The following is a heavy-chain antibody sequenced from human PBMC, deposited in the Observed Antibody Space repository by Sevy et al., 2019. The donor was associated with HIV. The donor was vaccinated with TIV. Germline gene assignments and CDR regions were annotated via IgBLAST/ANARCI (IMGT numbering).Heavy chain of an antibody. CDR2: ISGLSNYI. CDR1: GFTFSNYN. V-gene: IGHV3-21*01. CDR3: ARGVQTYDAFDI. Sequence: GGSLRLSCAVSGFTFSNYNMNWVRQAPGKGLEWVSYISGLSNYIYYADSVKGRFSISRDNAKNELYLQMNSLRAEDTAVYYCARGVQTYDAFDIWGQGTMVTVSS. J-gene: IGHJ3*02. D-gene: IGHD6-6*01.